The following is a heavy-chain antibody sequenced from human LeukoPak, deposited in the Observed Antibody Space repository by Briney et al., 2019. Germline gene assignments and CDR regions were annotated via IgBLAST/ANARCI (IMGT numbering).Heavy chain of an antibody. CDR2: IYPGDSDT. J-gene: IGHJ4*02. D-gene: IGHD2-21*02. CDR1: GYSFTSYW. CDR3: ASGLAYCGGDCYSPFDY. Sequence: GESLKISCKGSGYSFTSYWIGWVRQMPGKGLEWMGIIYPGDSDTRYSPSFQGQVTISADKSISTAYLQWSSLKASDTAMYYCASGLAYCGGDCYSPFDYWGQGTLVTVSS. V-gene: IGHV5-51*01.